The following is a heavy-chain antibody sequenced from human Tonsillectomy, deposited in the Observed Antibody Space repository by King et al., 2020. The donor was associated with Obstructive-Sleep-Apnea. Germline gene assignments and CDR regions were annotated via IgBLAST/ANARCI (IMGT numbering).Heavy chain of an antibody. J-gene: IGHJ4*02. Sequence: QLQESGPGLVKPSETLSLTCTVSGGSISSSSYYWGWIRQPPGKGLEWIGSIYYSGSTYYNPSLKSRVTISVDTSKNQFSLKLSSVTAADTAVYYCAILSRGYDSYFDYWGQGTLVTVSS. CDR3: AILSRGYDSYFDY. D-gene: IGHD3-22*01. CDR1: GGSISSSSYY. CDR2: IYYSGST. V-gene: IGHV4-39*07.